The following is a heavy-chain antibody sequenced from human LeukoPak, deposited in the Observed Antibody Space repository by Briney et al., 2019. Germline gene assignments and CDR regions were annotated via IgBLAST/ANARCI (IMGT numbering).Heavy chain of an antibody. V-gene: IGHV4-59*01. J-gene: IGHJ4*02. CDR1: GDSISSYY. CDR3: ARGARAGYNLEPFDY. CDR2: ISDSGGS. D-gene: IGHD5-24*01. Sequence: SETLSLTCTVSGDSISSYYWSWIRQPPGEGLEWIAYISDSGGSDYNPSLRGRVTISLDTSKNQFSLRLTSVTAADTAVYYCARGARAGYNLEPFDYWGQGTLVTVSS.